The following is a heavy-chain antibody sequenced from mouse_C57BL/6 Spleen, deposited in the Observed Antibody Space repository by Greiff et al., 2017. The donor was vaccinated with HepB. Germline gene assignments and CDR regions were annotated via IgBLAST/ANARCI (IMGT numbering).Heavy chain of an antibody. J-gene: IGHJ2*01. CDR1: GYTFTSYW. CDR3: ARGGDYFDD. Sequence: QVQLQQPGAELVKPGASVKLSCKASGYTFTSYWMHWVKQRPGRGLEWIGGIDPNSGGTKYNQKFKSKATLTVDKSSSTAYMQLSSLTSEDSAVYYCARGGDYFDDWGQGTTLTVSS. CDR2: IDPNSGGT. V-gene: IGHV1-72*01.